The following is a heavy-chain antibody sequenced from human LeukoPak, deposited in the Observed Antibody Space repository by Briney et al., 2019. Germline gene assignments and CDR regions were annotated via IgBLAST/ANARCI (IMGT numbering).Heavy chain of an antibody. D-gene: IGHD1/OR15-1a*01. V-gene: IGHV3-30*18. CDR3: AKINNDDDY. CDR2: ISPDGNIE. J-gene: IGHJ4*02. CDR1: GFTFTTFG. Sequence: PGGSLRLSCAASGFTFTTFGIHWVRQAPVKGLEWVAAISPDGNIEYYTDSVKGRFTISRDNPKNMIYLQMNSLRGEDSAVYYCAKINNDDDYWGQGTLVTVSS.